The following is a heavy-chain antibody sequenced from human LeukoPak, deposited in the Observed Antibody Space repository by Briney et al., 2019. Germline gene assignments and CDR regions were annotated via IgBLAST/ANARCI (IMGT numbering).Heavy chain of an antibody. J-gene: IGHJ5*02. Sequence: GASVKVSCKASGYTFTGYYMHWVRQAPGQGLEWMGWMNPNSGNTGYAQKFQGRVTITRNTSISTAYMELSSLRSEDTAVYYCARGVQEFDPWGQGTLVTVSS. CDR3: ARGVQEFDP. CDR2: MNPNSGNT. V-gene: IGHV1-8*03. CDR1: GYTFTGYY.